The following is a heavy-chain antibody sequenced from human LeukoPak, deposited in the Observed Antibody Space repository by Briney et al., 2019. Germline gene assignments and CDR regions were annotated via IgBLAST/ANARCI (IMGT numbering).Heavy chain of an antibody. CDR3: ARGGHSYGYRDVFDI. CDR1: GFTFSIHA. V-gene: IGHV3-23*01. Sequence: PGGSLRLSCAASGFTFSIHAMTWVRQAPGKGPEWVSTISSSGDNTYYADSVKGRFTISRDNSKNTLYLQMNSLRAEDTAVYYCARGGHSYGYRDVFDIWGQGTMVTVSS. J-gene: IGHJ3*02. CDR2: ISSSGDNT. D-gene: IGHD5-18*01.